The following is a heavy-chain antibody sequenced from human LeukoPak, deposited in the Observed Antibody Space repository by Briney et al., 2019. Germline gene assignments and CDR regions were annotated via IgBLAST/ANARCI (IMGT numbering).Heavy chain of an antibody. V-gene: IGHV3-30*18. CDR2: ISYDGSNK. Sequence: PGGSLRLSCAASGFTFSSYGMHWARQAPGKGLEWVAVISYDGSNKYYADSVKGRFTISRDNSKNTLYLQMNSLRAEDTAVYYCAKDQGYSSSWGVYYYYGMDVWGQGTTVTVSS. CDR3: AKDQGYSSSWGVYYYYGMDV. D-gene: IGHD6-13*01. J-gene: IGHJ6*02. CDR1: GFTFSSYG.